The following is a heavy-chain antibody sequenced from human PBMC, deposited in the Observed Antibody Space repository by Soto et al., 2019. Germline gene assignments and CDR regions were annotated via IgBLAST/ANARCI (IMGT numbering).Heavy chain of an antibody. CDR1: GFTFSTSW. V-gene: IGHV3-7*01. J-gene: IGHJ2*01. Sequence: GGSLRLSCAASGFTFSTSWMTWIRQAPGKGLEWVAQIKPDGSNKYYVDSMKGRFTISRDNSKNTLYVQMNSLRAEDTALYYCARSPQPTRGIHWYFDLWGRGILVTVS. D-gene: IGHD1-26*01. CDR3: ARSPQPTRGIHWYFDL. CDR2: IKPDGSNK.